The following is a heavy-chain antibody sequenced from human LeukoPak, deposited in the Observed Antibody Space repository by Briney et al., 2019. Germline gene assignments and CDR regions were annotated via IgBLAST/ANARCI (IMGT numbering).Heavy chain of an antibody. CDR3: ARRGNWGFFDY. V-gene: IGHV4-39*07. J-gene: IGHJ4*02. CDR2: IYDSGNT. D-gene: IGHD3-16*01. CDR1: GGSISSSSYY. Sequence: PSETLSLTCTVSGGSISSSSYYWGWIRQPPGKGLEWIGYIYDSGNTYYNPSLKSRLTISINRSKNQFSLRLNSVTAADTAFYYCARRGNWGFFDYWGQGTLVTVSS.